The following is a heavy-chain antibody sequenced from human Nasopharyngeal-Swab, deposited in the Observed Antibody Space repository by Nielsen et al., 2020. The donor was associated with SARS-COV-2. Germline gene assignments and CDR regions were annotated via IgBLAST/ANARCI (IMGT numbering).Heavy chain of an antibody. D-gene: IGHD2-8*01. CDR3: ARTNTERPNFDS. CDR1: GGAISGSTYY. CDR2: IYYTGNT. V-gene: IGHV4-39*01. Sequence: SETLSLTCTVSGGAISGSTYYWGWIRQSPGKGLDWIANIYYTGNTYYNPSLRSRATISVDTSRSQFSLTLTSMTAADRGVYYCARTNTERPNFDSWGQGILVTVSS. J-gene: IGHJ4*02.